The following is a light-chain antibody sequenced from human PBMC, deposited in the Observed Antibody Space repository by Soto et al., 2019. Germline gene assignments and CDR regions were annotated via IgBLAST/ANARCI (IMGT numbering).Light chain of an antibody. CDR2: KAS. J-gene: IGKJ1*01. V-gene: IGKV1-5*03. Sequence: DIQMTQSPSTLSASVGDRVTITCRASQSISGWLAWYQQKPGKAPKLLIYKASTLESGVPSRFSGSGSGTEFTPPISSLQPDDFATYYCQQYNNYGSWTFGQGTRVEIK. CDR1: QSISGW. CDR3: QQYNNYGSWT.